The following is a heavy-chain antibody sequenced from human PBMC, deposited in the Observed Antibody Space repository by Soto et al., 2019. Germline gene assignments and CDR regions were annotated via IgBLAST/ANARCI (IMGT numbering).Heavy chain of an antibody. J-gene: IGHJ4*02. CDR1: GYSISSGCF. CDR3: ARESYRGYHSYDY. V-gene: IGHV4-38-2*02. Sequence: SETLSLTCAVSGYSISSGCFWGWIRQPPGKGLEWSANRHHDGISHDNLYLNRRVAISVDTSNNQFSLKLNSVTAADTAVYYCARESYRGYHSYDYGGQGILVTVSS. D-gene: IGHD5-12*01. CDR2: RHHDGIS.